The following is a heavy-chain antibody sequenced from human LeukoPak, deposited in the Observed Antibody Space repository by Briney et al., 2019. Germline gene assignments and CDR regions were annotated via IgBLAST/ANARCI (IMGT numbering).Heavy chain of an antibody. CDR2: IYCSGST. Sequence: SETLSLTCTVSGGSISSYYWSWIRQPPGKGLEWIGYIYCSGSTNYNPSLKSRVTISVDTSKNQFSLKLSSVTAADTAVYYCARDGDRGHDAFDIWGQGTMVTVSS. J-gene: IGHJ3*02. V-gene: IGHV4-59*01. CDR1: GGSISSYY. CDR3: ARDGDRGHDAFDI. D-gene: IGHD7-27*01.